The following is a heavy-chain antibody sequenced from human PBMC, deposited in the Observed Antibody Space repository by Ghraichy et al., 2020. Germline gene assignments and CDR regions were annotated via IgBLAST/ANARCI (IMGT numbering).Heavy chain of an antibody. V-gene: IGHV3-73*01. CDR1: GFTFSGSA. Sequence: GGSLRLSCAASGFTFSGSAMHWVRQASGKGLEWVGRIRSKANSYATAYAASVKGRFTISRDDSKNTAYLQMNSLKTEDTAVYYCTRHGSIAAAAEGPYYYYYYYMDVWGKGTTVTVSS. CDR2: IRSKANSYAT. CDR3: TRHGSIAAAAEGPYYYYYYYMDV. J-gene: IGHJ6*03. D-gene: IGHD6-13*01.